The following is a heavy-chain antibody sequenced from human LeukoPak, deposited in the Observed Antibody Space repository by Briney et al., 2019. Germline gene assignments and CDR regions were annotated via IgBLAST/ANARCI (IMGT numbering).Heavy chain of an antibody. Sequence: SETLPLTCTVSGGSISSSSYYWGWIRQPPGKGLEWIGSIYYSGSTYYNPSLKSRVTISVDTSKNQFSLKLSSVTAADTAVYYCARENLGYFDYWGQGTLVTVSS. CDR1: GGSISSSSYY. V-gene: IGHV4-39*07. CDR3: ARENLGYFDY. J-gene: IGHJ4*02. CDR2: IYYSGST.